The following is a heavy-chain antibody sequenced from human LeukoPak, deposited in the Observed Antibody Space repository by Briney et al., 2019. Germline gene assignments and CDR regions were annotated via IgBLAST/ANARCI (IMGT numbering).Heavy chain of an antibody. Sequence: SGGSLRLSCAASGFTVSNYAMSWVRQAPGKGLEWVSAISGSGGSTYYADSVKGRFTISRGNSKNTLYLQMNSLRAEDTAVYYCAKDGSLLYDYVWGSYPADHDAFDIWGQGTMVTVSS. CDR1: GFTVSNYA. J-gene: IGHJ3*02. CDR3: AKDGSLLYDYVWGSYPADHDAFDI. D-gene: IGHD3-16*02. CDR2: ISGSGGST. V-gene: IGHV3-23*01.